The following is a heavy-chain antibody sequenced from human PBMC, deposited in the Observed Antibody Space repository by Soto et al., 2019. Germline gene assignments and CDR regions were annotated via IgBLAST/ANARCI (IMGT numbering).Heavy chain of an antibody. CDR3: ARHRDYDILTNYRYYFLDY. CDR2: IYYSGST. J-gene: IGHJ4*02. Sequence: SETLSLTCTVSGGSISSYYWSWIRQPPGKGLEWIGYIYYSGSTNYNPSLKSRVTISVDTSKNQFSLKLSSVTAADTAVYYCARHRDYDILTNYRYYFLDYWGQGTLVTVSS. V-gene: IGHV4-59*08. D-gene: IGHD3-9*01. CDR1: GGSISSYY.